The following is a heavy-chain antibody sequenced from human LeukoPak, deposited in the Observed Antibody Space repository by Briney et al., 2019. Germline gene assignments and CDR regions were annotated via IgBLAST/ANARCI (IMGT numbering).Heavy chain of an antibody. CDR1: GFTFSSYA. D-gene: IGHD1-14*01. V-gene: IGHV3-23*01. CDR2: ISNSGGTT. J-gene: IGHJ4*02. Sequence: GGSLRLSCAASGFTFSSYAMSWARQAPGKGLEWVSTISNSGGTTYYADSVKGRFTISRDDSENTLYLQMNSLRAEDTAVYYCAKATGYPLWGQGTLVTVSS. CDR3: AKATGYPL.